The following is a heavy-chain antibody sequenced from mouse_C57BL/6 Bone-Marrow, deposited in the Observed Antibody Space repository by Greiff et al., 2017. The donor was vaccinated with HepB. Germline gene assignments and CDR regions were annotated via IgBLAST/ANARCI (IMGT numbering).Heavy chain of an antibody. CDR2: IYPGNSDT. J-gene: IGHJ3*01. CDR3: TRGGTTVPY. CDR1: GYTFTSYW. Sequence: VQLQQSGTVLARPGASVKMSCKTSGYTFTSYWMHWVKQRPGQGLEWIGAIYPGNSDTSYNQKFKGQAKLTAVTTASTAYMELSSLTNEDSAVYYCTRGGTTVPYWGQGTLVTVSA. D-gene: IGHD1-1*01. V-gene: IGHV1-5*01.